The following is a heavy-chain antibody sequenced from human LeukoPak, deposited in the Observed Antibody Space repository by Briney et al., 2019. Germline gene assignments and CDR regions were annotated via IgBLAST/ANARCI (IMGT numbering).Heavy chain of an antibody. D-gene: IGHD3-9*01. Sequence: SDTLSVTCAVCVWFLRRYYWRWIRPPAGRGLEWIGEINHSESTNYNPSRKSRVTISVDTSKNQFSLKLSSVTAADTAVYYCARGLEYDYDVLTGYGAFDIWGQGTMVTVSS. CDR3: ARGLEYDYDVLTGYGAFDI. CDR2: INHSEST. CDR1: VWFLRRYY. V-gene: IGHV4-34*01. J-gene: IGHJ3*02.